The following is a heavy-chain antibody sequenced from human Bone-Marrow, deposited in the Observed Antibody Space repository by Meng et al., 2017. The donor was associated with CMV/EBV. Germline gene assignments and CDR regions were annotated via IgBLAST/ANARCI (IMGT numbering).Heavy chain of an antibody. CDR3: ASETGDGGYFDY. D-gene: IGHD7-27*01. J-gene: IGHJ4*02. CDR2: ISYDGSNK. Sequence: GESLKISCAASGFTFSSYAMHWVRQAPGKGLEWVAVISYDGSNKYYADSVKGRFTISRDNSKNTLYLQMNSPRAEDTAVYYCASETGDGGYFDYWGQGTLVTVSS. V-gene: IGHV3-30-3*01. CDR1: GFTFSSYA.